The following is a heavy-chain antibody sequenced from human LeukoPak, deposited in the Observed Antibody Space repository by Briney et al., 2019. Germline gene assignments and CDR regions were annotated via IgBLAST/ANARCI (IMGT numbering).Heavy chain of an antibody. CDR1: GFTFSSYS. CDR3: ARDSTRGSYAAGIDY. D-gene: IGHD1-26*01. CDR2: ISSSGSTI. J-gene: IGHJ4*02. Sequence: PGGSLRLSCAASGFTFSSYSMNWVRQAPGKGLEWVPYISSSGSTIYYADSVKGRFTISRDNAKNSLYLQMNSLRAEDTAVYYCARDSTRGSYAAGIDYWGQGTLVTVSS. V-gene: IGHV3-48*01.